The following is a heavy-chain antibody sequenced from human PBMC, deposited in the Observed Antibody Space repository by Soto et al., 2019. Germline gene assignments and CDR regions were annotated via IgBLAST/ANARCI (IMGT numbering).Heavy chain of an antibody. J-gene: IGHJ6*02. Sequence: PSETLSLSCTVSGGSISSSSYYWGWIRQPPGKGLEWIGSIYYSGSTYYNPSLKSRVTISVDTSKNQFSLKLSSVTAADTAVYYCARLGEMATSYGMDVWGQGTTVTVSS. CDR3: ARLGEMATSYGMDV. D-gene: IGHD3-16*01. V-gene: IGHV4-39*01. CDR1: GGSISSSSYY. CDR2: IYYSGST.